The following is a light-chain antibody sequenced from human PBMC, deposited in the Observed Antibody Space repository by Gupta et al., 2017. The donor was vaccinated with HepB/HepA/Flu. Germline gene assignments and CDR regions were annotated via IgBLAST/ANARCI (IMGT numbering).Light chain of an antibody. V-gene: IGKV1-39*01. Sequence: DIQMTQSPSSLSASVGDRVTITCRASQSISSYLNWYQQKPGKAPKLLIYAASSLQSGVPSRVRGSGSGTDFTLTIISLQPEDFATYYCQQSYSTPLTFGGWTKVEIK. J-gene: IGKJ4*01. CDR1: QSISSY. CDR2: AAS. CDR3: QQSYSTPLT.